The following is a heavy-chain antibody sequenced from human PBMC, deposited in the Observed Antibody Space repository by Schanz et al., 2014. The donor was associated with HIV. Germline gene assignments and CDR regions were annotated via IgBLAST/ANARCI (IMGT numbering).Heavy chain of an antibody. CDR3: ATCLITIGCSS. V-gene: IGHV1-69*01. CDR2: IIPIFDTT. Sequence: QVQLVQSGAEVKKPGSSVKVSCKASGATFSSNAISWVRQAPGQGLEWMGGIIPIFDTTNYAQKFQGRVTITSDESTGTAYMDLSSLRFEDTAVYYCATCLITIGCSSWGQGTVVTVSS. D-gene: IGHD1-1*01. CDR1: GATFSSNA. J-gene: IGHJ5*02.